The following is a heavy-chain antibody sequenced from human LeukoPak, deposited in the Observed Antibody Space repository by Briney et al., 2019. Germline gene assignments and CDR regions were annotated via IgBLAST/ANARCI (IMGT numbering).Heavy chain of an antibody. Sequence: ASVKVSCKASGYTFTSYAMNWVRQAPGQGLEWMGWINTNTGNPTYAQGFTGRFVFSLDTSVSTAYLQISSLKAEDTAVYYCARVASDGYNYIVLDYWGQGTLVTVSS. CDR3: ARVASDGYNYIVLDY. CDR2: INTNTGNP. D-gene: IGHD5-24*01. V-gene: IGHV7-4-1*02. J-gene: IGHJ4*02. CDR1: GYTFTSYA.